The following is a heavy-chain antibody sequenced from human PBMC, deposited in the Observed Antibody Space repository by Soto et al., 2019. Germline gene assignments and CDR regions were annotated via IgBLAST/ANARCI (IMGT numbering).Heavy chain of an antibody. CDR1: GYTFTSYG. Sequence: QVQLVQSGTEVKKPGASVMVSSKTSGYTFTSYGISWVRQAPGQGLEWMGLISPYNGDTIYARKFQGRVIVTADTATSTVYMELRSLRSDDTAVYYCVRDASSGYRGWWDPWGQGTLVTVSS. J-gene: IGHJ5*02. V-gene: IGHV1-18*01. CDR3: VRDASSGYRGWWDP. D-gene: IGHD5-18*01. CDR2: ISPYNGDT.